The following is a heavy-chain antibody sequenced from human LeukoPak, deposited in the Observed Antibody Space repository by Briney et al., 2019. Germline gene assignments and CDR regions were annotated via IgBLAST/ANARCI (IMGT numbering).Heavy chain of an antibody. CDR3: ARDQWFTSGYRYYFDY. CDR1: GFTFSSYG. J-gene: IGHJ4*02. Sequence: GGSLRLSCAASGFTFSSYGMHWVRQAPGKGLEWVAFIRYDGSDKYYPDSVKGRFTISRDNSKNTLYLQMNSLRAEDTAVYYCARDQWFTSGYRYYFDYWGQGTLVTVSS. V-gene: IGHV3-30*02. CDR2: IRYDGSDK. D-gene: IGHD3-22*01.